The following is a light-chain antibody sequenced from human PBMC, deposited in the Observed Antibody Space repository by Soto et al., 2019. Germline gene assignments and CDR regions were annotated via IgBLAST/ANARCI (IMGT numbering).Light chain of an antibody. J-gene: IGKJ2*01. Sequence: EIVLTQSPGTLSLSPGERATLSCRASHSVRSSYLAWYQQKPGQAPRLLIYGASIRATGIPDRFSGSGSGTDFTLTISRLEPEDVAVYYCQQYGSSPPYTFGQGTKLEIK. CDR3: QQYGSSPPYT. CDR1: HSVRSSY. V-gene: IGKV3-20*01. CDR2: GAS.